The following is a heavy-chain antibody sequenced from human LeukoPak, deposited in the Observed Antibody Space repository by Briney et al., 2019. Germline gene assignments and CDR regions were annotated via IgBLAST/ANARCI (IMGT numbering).Heavy chain of an antibody. CDR1: GGSISSSSYY. Sequence: SETLSLTCTVSGGSISSSSYYWGWIRQPPGKGLEWIGSIYYSGSTYYNPSLKSRVTISVDTSKNQFSLKLSSVTAADTAVYYCARDDVLRIWRGGFDYWGQGTLVTISS. CDR3: ARDDVLRIWRGGFDY. D-gene: IGHD3-3*01. V-gene: IGHV4-39*07. J-gene: IGHJ4*02. CDR2: IYYSGST.